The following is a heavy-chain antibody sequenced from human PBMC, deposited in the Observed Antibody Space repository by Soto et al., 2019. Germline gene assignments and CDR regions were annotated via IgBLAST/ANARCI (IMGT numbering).Heavy chain of an antibody. CDR1: GFTFSSYG. V-gene: IGHV3-33*01. CDR2: IWYDGSNK. D-gene: IGHD6-13*01. Sequence: GGSLRLSCAASGFTFSSYGMHWVRQAPGKGLEWVAVIWYDGSNKYYADSVKGRFTISRDNSKNTLYLQMNSLRAEDTAVYYCARLDVERIAAAGLDPWGQGTLVTVSS. J-gene: IGHJ5*02. CDR3: ARLDVERIAAAGLDP.